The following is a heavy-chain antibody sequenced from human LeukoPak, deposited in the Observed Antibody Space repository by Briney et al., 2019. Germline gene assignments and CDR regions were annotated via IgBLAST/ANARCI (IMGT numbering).Heavy chain of an antibody. CDR3: AKDLVAGSAMDTYYYYYGMDV. CDR1: GFIFSSYG. V-gene: IGHV3-30*18. J-gene: IGHJ6*02. D-gene: IGHD2-15*01. CDR2: ISYDGTEK. Sequence: GRSLRLSCSASGFIFSSYGMHWVRQAPGKGLEWVAVISYDGTEKYYVNSVKGRFTISRGNSKNTLYLQMNSLRAEDTAVYYCAKDLVAGSAMDTYYYYYGMDVWGQGTTVTVSS.